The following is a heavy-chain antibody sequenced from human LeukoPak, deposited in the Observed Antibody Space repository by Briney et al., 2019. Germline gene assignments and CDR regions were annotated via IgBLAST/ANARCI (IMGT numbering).Heavy chain of an antibody. CDR2: IWYDGSNK. CDR1: GFTFSSYG. J-gene: IGHJ6*03. Sequence: GRSLRLSCAASGFTFSSYGMHWVRQAPGKGLEWVAVIWYDGSNKYYADSVKGRFTISRDNSKNTLYLQMNSLRAEDTAVYYCAKVGSSGWSAYHYYYMDVWGKGTTVTVSS. V-gene: IGHV3-33*06. CDR3: AKVGSSGWSAYHYYYMDV. D-gene: IGHD6-19*01.